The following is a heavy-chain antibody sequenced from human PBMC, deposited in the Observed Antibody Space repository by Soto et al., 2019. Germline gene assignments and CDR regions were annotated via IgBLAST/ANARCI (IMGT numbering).Heavy chain of an antibody. J-gene: IGHJ4*02. CDR3: AGGGNSLVVFDY. CDR2: LSYHGNDK. D-gene: IGHD3-16*01. Sequence: QVQLVESGGGVVQPGRSLRLSCAASGFTFSDYAMHWVRQAPGWGLEWVAALSYHGNDKYYADSVRGRFTISRDNSKNTLYLQMNGLRAEDTAVYSCAGGGNSLVVFDYWGQGTLVTVSS. V-gene: IGHV3-30-3*01. CDR1: GFTFSDYA.